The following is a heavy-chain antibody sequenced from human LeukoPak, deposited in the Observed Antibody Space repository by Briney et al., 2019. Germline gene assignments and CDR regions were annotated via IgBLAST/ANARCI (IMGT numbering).Heavy chain of an antibody. V-gene: IGHV3-53*01. CDR2: IYSGGTT. Sequence: PGGSLRLSCAVSGFIVTGNYMTWVRLAPGKGLEWVSTIYSGGTTFYTDSVRGRFTISRGNSKNTLYLQMNSLRAEDAAIYYCARVLYYYASVSYNYYMDVWGKGTTVTISS. D-gene: IGHD3-10*01. CDR1: GFIVTGNY. J-gene: IGHJ6*03. CDR3: ARVLYYYASVSYNYYMDV.